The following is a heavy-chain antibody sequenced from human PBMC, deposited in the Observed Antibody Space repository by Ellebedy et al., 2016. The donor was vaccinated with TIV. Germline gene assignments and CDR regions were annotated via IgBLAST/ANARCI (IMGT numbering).Heavy chain of an antibody. D-gene: IGHD3-22*01. CDR3: ASRSSYYDSSTDGSDALDT. J-gene: IGHJ3*02. CDR2: IYTGGAT. Sequence: GGSLRLSXAASGFTVSRNYMSWVRQAPGKGLEWVSVIYTGGATYYADSVKGRFTISRDNSKNTVFPQMNSLRAEDTAVYYCASRSSYYDSSTDGSDALDTWGQGTMVTVSS. V-gene: IGHV3-53*01. CDR1: GFTVSRNY.